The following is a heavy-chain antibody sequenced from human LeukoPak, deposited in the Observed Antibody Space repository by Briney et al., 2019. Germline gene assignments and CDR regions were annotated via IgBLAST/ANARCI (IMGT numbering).Heavy chain of an antibody. V-gene: IGHV4-34*01. J-gene: IGHJ4*02. CDR2: INHSGST. CDR3: ARFDYGDFFDY. CDR1: GGSFSGYY. D-gene: IGHD4-17*01. Sequence: SETLSLTCAVYGGSFSGYYWSWIRQSPGKGLEWIGEINHSGSTNYNPSLKSRVTISVDTSKNQFSLKLSSVTAADTAVYYCARFDYGDFFDYWGQGTLVTVSS.